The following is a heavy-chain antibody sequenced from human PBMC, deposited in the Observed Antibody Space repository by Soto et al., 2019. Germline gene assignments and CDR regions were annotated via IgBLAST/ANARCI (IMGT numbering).Heavy chain of an antibody. V-gene: IGHV3-7*01. CDR3: ARPSSGWYPGDFDY. CDR2: IKQDGSEK. CDR1: GFTFSSYW. J-gene: IGHJ4*02. D-gene: IGHD6-19*01. Sequence: GGSLRLSCAASGFTFSSYWMSWVRQAPGKGLEWVANIKQDGSEKYYVDSVKGRFTISRDNAKNSLYLQMNSLRAEDTAVYYCARPSSGWYPGDFDYWGQGTLVTVSS.